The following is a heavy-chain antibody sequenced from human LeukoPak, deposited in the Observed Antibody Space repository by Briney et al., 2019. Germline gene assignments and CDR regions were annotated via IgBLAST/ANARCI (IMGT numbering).Heavy chain of an antibody. J-gene: IGHJ6*03. CDR2: INHSGST. D-gene: IGHD3-10*01. CDR3: ARRGKMVQPTYYYYMDV. Sequence: PSETLSLTCAVYGGSFSGYYWSWIRQPPGKGLEWIGEINHSGSTNYNPSLKSRVTISVDTSKNQFSLKLSSVTAADTAVYYCARRGKMVQPTYYYYMDVWGKGTTATVSS. V-gene: IGHV4-34*01. CDR1: GGSFSGYY.